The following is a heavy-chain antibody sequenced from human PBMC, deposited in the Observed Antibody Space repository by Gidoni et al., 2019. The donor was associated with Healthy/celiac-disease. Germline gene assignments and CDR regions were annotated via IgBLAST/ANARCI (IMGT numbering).Heavy chain of an antibody. V-gene: IGHV1-46*01. Sequence: QVQLVQSGAEVKKPGASVKLSCKASGYTFTSYYMHWVRQAPGQGLEWMGIINPTGRSTTYAQKFQGRVTLTRDTSTSTVYMELSSLRSEDTAVYYCARGWGPSGGTFYYFYYGMDVWGQGTTVTVSS. CDR1: GYTFTSYY. J-gene: IGHJ6*02. CDR2: INPTGRST. D-gene: IGHD6-25*01. CDR3: ARGWGPSGGTFYYFYYGMDV.